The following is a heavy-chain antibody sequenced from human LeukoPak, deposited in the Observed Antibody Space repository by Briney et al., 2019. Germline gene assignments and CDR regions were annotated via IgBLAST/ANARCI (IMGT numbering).Heavy chain of an antibody. CDR3: ARAASLNYYDTTAYYYDDAFDI. V-gene: IGHV3-53*01. CDR1: GFTVSTNY. CDR2: IFSGGNT. D-gene: IGHD3-22*01. Sequence: GGSLRLSCAASGFTVSTNYMSWVRQAPGKGLEGVSFIFSGGNTYYADSVKGRFTISRDNSKNTLYLQMHSLRADDTAVYFCARAASLNYYDTTAYYYDDAFDIWGQGTMVTVSS. J-gene: IGHJ3*02.